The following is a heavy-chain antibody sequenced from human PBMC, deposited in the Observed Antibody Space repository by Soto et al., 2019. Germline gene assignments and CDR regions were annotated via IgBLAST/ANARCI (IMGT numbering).Heavy chain of an antibody. V-gene: IGHV3-23*01. CDR1: GFTFSSYA. Sequence: PGGSLRLSCAASGFTFSSYAMNWVRQAPGKGLEWVSAISGSGGSTYYADSVKGRFTIPRDSSKNTLYLQMNSLRAEDTAVYYCAKGNSWSPALVLDIWGQGTMVTVSS. CDR2: ISGSGGST. D-gene: IGHD1-7*01. CDR3: AKGNSWSPALVLDI. J-gene: IGHJ3*02.